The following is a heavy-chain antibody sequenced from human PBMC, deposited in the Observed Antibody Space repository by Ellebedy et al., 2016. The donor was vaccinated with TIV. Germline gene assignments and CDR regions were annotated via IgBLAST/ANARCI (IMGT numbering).Heavy chain of an antibody. V-gene: IGHV3-30*18. CDR3: AEDSLGGDSGDFDY. CDR2: VSYEGSSK. Sequence: GGSLRLXXAASGFTFSDYGMHWVRQAPGKGLEWVSVVSYEGSSKYYADSMKGRFSISRDNSKTTVFLQMSNLRTEDTAMYYCAEDSLGGDSGDFDYWGRGTLVNVSS. CDR1: GFTFSDYG. D-gene: IGHD2-21*02. J-gene: IGHJ4*02.